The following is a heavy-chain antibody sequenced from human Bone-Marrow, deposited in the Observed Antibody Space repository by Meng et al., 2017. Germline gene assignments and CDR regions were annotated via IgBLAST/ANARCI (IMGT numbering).Heavy chain of an antibody. J-gene: IGHJ4*02. CDR1: GGTFSDYY. Sequence: QVQLQQWGAGLLKPSETLSLTCAVYGGTFSDYYRSWIRQPPGKGLEWIGEINHSGGTKYTPSLESRVTISIDTSKNQFSLKLSSVTAADTAIYYCARQGDTAMATFDYWGQGTLVTVSS. CDR3: ARQGDTAMATFDY. V-gene: IGHV4-34*01. D-gene: IGHD5-18*01. CDR2: INHSGGT.